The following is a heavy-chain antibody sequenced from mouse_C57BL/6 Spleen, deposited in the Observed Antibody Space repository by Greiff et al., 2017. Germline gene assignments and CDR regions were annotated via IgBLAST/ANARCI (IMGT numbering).Heavy chain of an antibody. V-gene: IGHV1-42*01. CDR2: INPSTGGT. CDR1: GYSFTGYY. Sequence: EVQLQQSGPELVKPGASVKISCKASGYSFTGYYMNWVKQSPEKSLEWIGEINPSTGGTTYNQKFKAKATLTVDKSSSTAYMQLKSLTSEDSAVYYCASPSYRYWYFDVWGTGTTVTVSS. D-gene: IGHD6-1*01. CDR3: ASPSYRYWYFDV. J-gene: IGHJ1*03.